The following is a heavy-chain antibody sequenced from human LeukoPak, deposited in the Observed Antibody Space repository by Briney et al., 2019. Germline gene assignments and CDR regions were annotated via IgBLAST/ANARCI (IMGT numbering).Heavy chain of an antibody. CDR3: AKADGATSPLFDY. CDR2: ISWNSGSI. Sequence: GGSLRLSCAASGFTFDDYAMHWVRQAPGKGLEWVSGISWNSGSIGYADSVKGRFTISRDSAKNSLYLQMNSLRAEDMALYYCAKADGATSPLFDYWGQGTLVTVSS. V-gene: IGHV3-9*03. CDR1: GFTFDDYA. D-gene: IGHD1-26*01. J-gene: IGHJ4*02.